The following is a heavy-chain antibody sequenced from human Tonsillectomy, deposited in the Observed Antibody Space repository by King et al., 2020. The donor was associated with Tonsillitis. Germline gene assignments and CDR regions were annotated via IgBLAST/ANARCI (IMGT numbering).Heavy chain of an antibody. CDR1: GGSMSAYY. CDR2: IYYRGTT. D-gene: IGHD3-10*01. V-gene: IGHV4-59*01. CDR3: ARDYGSGSYYQRPLTY. J-gene: IGHJ4*02. Sequence: VQLQESGPGLVKPSETLSLTCTVSGGSMSAYYWSWIRQPPGKPLEWIGYIYYRGTTKYNASLKGRVSISSDTSKNQFSLKLTSVTAADTAVYYCARDYGSGSYYQRPLTYWDQGTLVTVSS.